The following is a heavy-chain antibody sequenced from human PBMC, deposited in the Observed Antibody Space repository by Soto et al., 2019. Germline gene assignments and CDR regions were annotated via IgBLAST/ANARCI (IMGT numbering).Heavy chain of an antibody. V-gene: IGHV1-2*02. J-gene: IGHJ4*02. CDR3: ARVRTYYDCSVSLDY. CDR1: GYTFTGYF. D-gene: IGHD3-22*01. CDR2: INPNSGDT. Sequence: DSVKVSCKASGYTFTGYFMHWVRQAPGQGLEWMGWINPNSGDTNYAQKFQGRVTMTRDMSISTDYMELRRLKSDDTVVYYCARVRTYYDCSVSLDYGCQGAVVAV.